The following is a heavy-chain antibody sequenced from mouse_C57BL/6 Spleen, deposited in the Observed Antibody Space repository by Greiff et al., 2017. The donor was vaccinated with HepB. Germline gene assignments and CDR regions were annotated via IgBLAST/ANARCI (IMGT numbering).Heavy chain of an antibody. Sequence: VQGVESGPELVKPGASVKLSCKASGYTFTSYDINWVKQRPGQGLEWIGWIYPRDGSTKYNEKFKGKATLTVDTSSSTAYMELHSLTSEDSAVYFCARSYYYGSSYDAMDYWGQGTSVTVSS. J-gene: IGHJ4*01. D-gene: IGHD1-1*01. V-gene: IGHV1-85*01. CDR2: IYPRDGST. CDR1: GYTFTSYD. CDR3: ARSYYYGSSYDAMDY.